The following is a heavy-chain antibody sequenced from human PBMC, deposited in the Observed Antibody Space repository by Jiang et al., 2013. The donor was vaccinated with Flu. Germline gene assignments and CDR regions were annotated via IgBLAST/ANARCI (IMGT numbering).Heavy chain of an antibody. CDR3: ARERTLYCSSTSCSEDDAFDI. CDR1: GDSVSSNSAA. V-gene: IGHV6-1*01. CDR2: TYYRSKWYN. J-gene: IGHJ3*02. Sequence: SQTLSLTCAISGDSVSSNSAAWNWIRQSPSRGLEWLGRTYYRSKWYNDYAVSVKSRITINPDTSKNQFSLQLNSVTPEDTAVYYCARERTLYCSSTSCSEDDAFDIWGQGTMVTVSS. D-gene: IGHD2-2*01.